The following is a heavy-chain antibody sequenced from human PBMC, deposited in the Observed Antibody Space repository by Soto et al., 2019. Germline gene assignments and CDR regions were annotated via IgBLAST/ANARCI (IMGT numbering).Heavy chain of an antibody. CDR2: INNDATIT. V-gene: IGHV3-74*01. CDR3: TRAGPATCSSYNCLAYSPDV. CDR1: GFTFTSYW. D-gene: IGHD2-2*01. J-gene: IGHJ6*04. Sequence: GGSLRLSCAASGFTFTSYWMHWVRQAPGKGLEWVSRINNDATITTYAESVRGRFTISRDNARNTLYLTMNSLSAEDTAVYYCTRAGPATCSSYNCLAYSPDVWGKGTTVTVSS.